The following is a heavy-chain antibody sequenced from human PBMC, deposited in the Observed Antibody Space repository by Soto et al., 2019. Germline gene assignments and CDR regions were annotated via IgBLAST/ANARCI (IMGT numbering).Heavy chain of an antibody. CDR1: GYTFTSYD. J-gene: IGHJ3*01. CDR2: MNPNSGNT. V-gene: IGHV1-8*01. Sequence: QVQLVQSGAEVKKPGASVKVSCKASGYTFTSYDINGVRQATGQGLEWMGWMNPNSGNTGYAQKFQGRVTMTSNTSISRAYMELSSLRSEDTAVYYSARGLGGHIVGAAGGAIAFDFWGQGTMVTVSS. CDR3: ARGLGGHIVGAAGGAIAFDF. D-gene: IGHD1-26*01.